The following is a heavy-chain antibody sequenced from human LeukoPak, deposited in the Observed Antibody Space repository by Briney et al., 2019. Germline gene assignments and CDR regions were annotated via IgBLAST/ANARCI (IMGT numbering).Heavy chain of an antibody. D-gene: IGHD3-22*01. CDR3: ARVFPISDSSGCYLDY. CDR2: IDTGGSYT. J-gene: IGHJ4*02. CDR1: GFTFSSYW. Sequence: GGSLRLSCAASGFTFSSYWMHWLRQTPGQGLVWVSRIDTGGSYTSYADSVKGRFTISRDNAKNTLYMEMNSLRAEDTAVYYCARVFPISDSSGCYLDYWGQGTQVTASS. V-gene: IGHV3-74*01.